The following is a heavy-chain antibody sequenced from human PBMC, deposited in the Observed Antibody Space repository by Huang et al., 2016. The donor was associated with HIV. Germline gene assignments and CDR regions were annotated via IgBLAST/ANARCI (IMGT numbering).Heavy chain of an antibody. Sequence: QLLLQESGPGLVKPSEALALTCAVSGGSIRSSDYHWGWIRQPPGKGLEWFGSIYYKGRTHYSPSLKRRVTIAVDTSKNLFFLNRTSMTAADTAVYYCARHREGPVAYYSGWGSHLNYMDVWGRGRTVVVSS. CDR1: GGSIRSSDYH. J-gene: IGHJ6*03. D-gene: IGHD3-10*01. CDR3: ARHREGPVAYYSGWGSHLNYMDV. V-gene: IGHV4-39*01. CDR2: IYYKGRT.